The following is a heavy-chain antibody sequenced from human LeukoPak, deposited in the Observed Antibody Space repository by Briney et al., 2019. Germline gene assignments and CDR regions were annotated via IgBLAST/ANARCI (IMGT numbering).Heavy chain of an antibody. V-gene: IGHV1-69*13. CDR3: ARRWAFPGSSWLRYYYMDV. J-gene: IGHJ6*03. CDR1: GGTFSSYA. D-gene: IGHD6-13*01. CDR2: IIPIFDTA. Sequence: SVKVSCKASGGTFSSYAISWVRQAPGQGLEWMGGIIPIFDTANYAQKFQGRVTITADESTSTAYMELSSLRSEDTAVYYCARRWAFPGSSWLRYYYMDVWGKGTTVTVSS.